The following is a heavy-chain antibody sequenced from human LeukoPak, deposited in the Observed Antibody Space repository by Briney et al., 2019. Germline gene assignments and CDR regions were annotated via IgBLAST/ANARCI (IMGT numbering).Heavy chain of an antibody. CDR2: ISAYNGNT. V-gene: IGHV1-18*01. CDR3: AREGYYYDSSASDAFDI. Sequence: GASVKVSCKASGYTFTSYGISWVRQAPGQGLEWMGWISAYNGNTNYAQKLQGRVTMTTDTSTSTAYMELRSLRSDDTAVYYCAREGYYYDSSASDAFDIWGQGTMVTVSS. D-gene: IGHD3-22*01. CDR1: GYTFTSYG. J-gene: IGHJ3*02.